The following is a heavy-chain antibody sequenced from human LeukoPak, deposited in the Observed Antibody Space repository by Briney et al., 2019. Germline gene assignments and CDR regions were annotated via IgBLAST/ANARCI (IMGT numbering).Heavy chain of an antibody. D-gene: IGHD1-26*01. CDR1: GFTFSSYA. V-gene: IGHV3-23*01. CDR3: AILMRATPGMVY. Sequence: GGSLRLSCAASGFTFSSYAMSWVRQAPGKGLEWVSAISGSGGSTYYADSVKGRFTISRDNSKNTLYLQMNSLRAEDTAVYSCAILMRATPGMVYWGQGTLVTVSS. J-gene: IGHJ4*02. CDR2: ISGSGGST.